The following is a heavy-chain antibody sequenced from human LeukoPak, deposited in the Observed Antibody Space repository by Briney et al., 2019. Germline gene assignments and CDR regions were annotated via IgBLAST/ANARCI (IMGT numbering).Heavy chain of an antibody. CDR1: GYTFTSQD. D-gene: IGHD3-22*01. V-gene: IGHV1-8*01. J-gene: IGHJ3*01. CDR3: ARAQPDNAFDF. Sequence: ASVKVSCKASGYTFTSQDINWVRQATGQGLEWMGWMNPNSGNTGYAQKFQGRVIMTRDTSINTAYMELYSLRSDDTAVYYCARAQPDNAFDFWGQGTMVTVSS. CDR2: MNPNSGNT.